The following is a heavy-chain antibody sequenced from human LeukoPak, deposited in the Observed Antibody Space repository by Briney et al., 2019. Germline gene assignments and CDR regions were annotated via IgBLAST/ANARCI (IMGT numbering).Heavy chain of an antibody. CDR2: INSDGSST. CDR3: VLDLFSSFAFDI. D-gene: IGHD3/OR15-3a*01. Sequence: QPGGSLTLSCAASGFTFSRYWMHWVRQAPGKGLLWVSRINSDGSSTYYADSVKGRFTTSRDNAKNALHLQMNSLTAEDTAVYYCVLDLFSSFAFDIWGQGTMVTVSS. CDR1: GFTFSRYW. J-gene: IGHJ3*02. V-gene: IGHV3-74*01.